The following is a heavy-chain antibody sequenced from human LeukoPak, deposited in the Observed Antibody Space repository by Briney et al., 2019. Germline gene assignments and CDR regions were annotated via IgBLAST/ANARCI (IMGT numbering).Heavy chain of an antibody. V-gene: IGHV3-11*04. CDR2: IGKNGNLV. CDR1: GFTFSDFY. CDR3: ARLRTTGTFDY. D-gene: IGHD1-1*01. Sequence: GGSLRLSCAASGFTFSDFYMSWVRQAPGKGLEWISYIGKNGNLVDYADSVKGRFTISRDNAKNSLYLQMNSLRAEDTALYYCARLRTTGTFDYWGQGTLVTVSS. J-gene: IGHJ4*02.